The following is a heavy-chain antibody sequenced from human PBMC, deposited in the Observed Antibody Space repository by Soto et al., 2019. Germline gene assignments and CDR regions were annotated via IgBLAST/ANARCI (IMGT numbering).Heavy chain of an antibody. CDR2: ISSSSSYI. J-gene: IGHJ4*02. CDR3: ARDLGGQWLVPDFDY. CDR1: GFTFSSYS. V-gene: IGHV3-21*01. D-gene: IGHD6-19*01. Sequence: PGGSLRLSCAASGFTFSSYSMNWVRQAPGKGLEWVSSISSSSSYIYYADSVKGRFTISRDNAKNSLYLQMNSLRAEDTAVYYCARDLGGQWLVPDFDYWGQGTLVTVSS.